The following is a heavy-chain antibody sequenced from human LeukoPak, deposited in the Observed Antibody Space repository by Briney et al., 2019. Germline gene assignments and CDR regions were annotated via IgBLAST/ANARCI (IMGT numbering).Heavy chain of an antibody. J-gene: IGHJ4*02. V-gene: IGHV3-7*05. CDR3: ARSEWGGYDH. D-gene: IGHD3-16*01. CDR2: IKQDGSEK. CDR1: GFTFSSYW. Sequence: GGSLRLSCAASGFTFSSYWMSWVRQAPGKGLEWVANIKQDGSEKSYVGSLKGRFTISRDNAKKSLYLQMNSLRAEDTAVYFCARSEWGGYDHWGQGTLVTVSS.